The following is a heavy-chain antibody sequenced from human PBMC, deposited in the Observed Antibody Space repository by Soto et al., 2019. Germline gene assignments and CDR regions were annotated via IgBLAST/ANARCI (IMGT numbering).Heavy chain of an antibody. J-gene: IGHJ5*02. Sequence: ASVKVSCKASGYTFTSYAMHWVRQAPGQRREWMGWINAGNGNTKYSQKFQGRVTITRDTSASTAYMELSSLRSEDTAVYYCAREVVVVVAATSYNWFDPWGQGTLVTVSS. CDR1: GYTFTSYA. D-gene: IGHD2-15*01. CDR2: INAGNGNT. CDR3: AREVVVVVAATSYNWFDP. V-gene: IGHV1-3*01.